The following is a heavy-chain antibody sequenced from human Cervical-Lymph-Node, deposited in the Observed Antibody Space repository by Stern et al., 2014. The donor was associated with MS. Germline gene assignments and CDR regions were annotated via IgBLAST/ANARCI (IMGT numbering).Heavy chain of an antibody. CDR2: ISTDTGGA. Sequence: QVQLGQSGAEVKKPGASVKVSCKASGYSFTAYFIHWVRQVPGQGLEWMGWISTDTGGANYAQRFQGRVTMTRDTSISTTYMELSRLRSDDTAVYYCARDRGSHSDYWGQGTLVTVSS. D-gene: IGHD1-26*01. J-gene: IGHJ4*02. CDR1: GYSFTAYF. V-gene: IGHV1-2*02. CDR3: ARDRGSHSDY.